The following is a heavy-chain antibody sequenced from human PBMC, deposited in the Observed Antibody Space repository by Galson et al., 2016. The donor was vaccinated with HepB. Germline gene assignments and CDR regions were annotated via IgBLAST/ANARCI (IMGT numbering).Heavy chain of an antibody. V-gene: IGHV3-23*01. CDR2: IGGNGSTT. J-gene: IGHJ4*02. CDR1: GFTSYNYA. CDR3: ARGGGHGFFDY. D-gene: IGHD3-10*01. Sequence: SLRLSCAASGFTSYNYAMDWVRQAPGGGLEWVAAIGGNGSTTYYADSVRGRFSISRDNSKNTLYLQMNSLRAEDTALYYCARGGGHGFFDYWGQGTQVTVSS.